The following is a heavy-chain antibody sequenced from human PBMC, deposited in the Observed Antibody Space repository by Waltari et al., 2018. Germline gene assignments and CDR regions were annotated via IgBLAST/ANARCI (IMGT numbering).Heavy chain of an antibody. D-gene: IGHD1-7*01. CDR3: ASGDWNYVQDY. CDR2: ISSSSSYI. J-gene: IGHJ4*02. V-gene: IGHV3-21*01. Sequence: EVQLVESGGGLVKPGGSLRLSCAASGFTFSSYSMTCVRQAPGKGLDWVSSISSSSSYIYYADSVKGRFTISRDNAKNSLYLQMNSLRAEDTAVYYCASGDWNYVQDYWGQGTLVTVSS. CDR1: GFTFSSYS.